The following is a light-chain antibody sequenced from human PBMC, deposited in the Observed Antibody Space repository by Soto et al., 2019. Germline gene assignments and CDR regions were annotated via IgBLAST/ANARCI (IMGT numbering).Light chain of an antibody. Sequence: EGVLTQSPGTLSMCPGERATLSCRASQSVSSSYLAWYQQKPGQAPRLLIYGASSRATGIPDRFSGSGSGTDFTLTISRLEPEDFAVYYCQQYGSSPFTFGPGTKVDIK. CDR2: GAS. CDR3: QQYGSSPFT. V-gene: IGKV3-20*01. J-gene: IGKJ3*01. CDR1: QSVSSSY.